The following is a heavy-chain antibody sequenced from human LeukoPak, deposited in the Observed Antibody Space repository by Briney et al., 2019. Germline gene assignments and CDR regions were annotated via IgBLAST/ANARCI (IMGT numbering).Heavy chain of an antibody. Sequence: PSETLSLTCTVSGSSISSGYYWGWIRQPPGKGLEWIGTIYHSGSTYYNPSLKSRVTISVDTSKNQFSLKLSSVTAADTAVYYCARTHYYDKYFDYWGQGTLVTVSS. D-gene: IGHD3-22*01. CDR2: IYHSGST. V-gene: IGHV4-38-2*02. CDR3: ARTHYYDKYFDY. CDR1: GSSISSGYY. J-gene: IGHJ4*02.